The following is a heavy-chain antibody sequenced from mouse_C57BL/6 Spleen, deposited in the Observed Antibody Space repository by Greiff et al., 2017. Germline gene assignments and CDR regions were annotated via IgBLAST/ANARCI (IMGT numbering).Heavy chain of an antibody. D-gene: IGHD4-1*02. Sequence: DVQLQESGPELVKPGDSVKISCKASGYSFTGYFMNWVMQSHGKSLEWIGRINPYNGDTFYNQKFKGKATLTVDKSSSTAHMELRSLTSEDSAVYYCARSPTGTDFDYWGQGTTLTVSS. J-gene: IGHJ2*01. CDR3: ARSPTGTDFDY. V-gene: IGHV1-20*01. CDR1: GYSFTGYF. CDR2: INPYNGDT.